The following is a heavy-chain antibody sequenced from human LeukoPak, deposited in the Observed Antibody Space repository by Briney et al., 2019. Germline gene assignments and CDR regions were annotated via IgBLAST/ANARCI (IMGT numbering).Heavy chain of an antibody. V-gene: IGHV3-64*01. CDR1: GFTFSNYA. CDR2: ISSNGGST. D-gene: IGHD2-21*01. J-gene: IGHJ4*02. CDR3: ARDLRLKELAYCGGDCFDY. Sequence: GGSLRLSCAASGFTFSNYAMHWVRQAPGKGLEYVSAISSNGGSTYYANSVKGRFTISRDNSKNTLYLQMGSLRAEDMAVYYCARDLRLKELAYCGGDCFDYWGQGTLVTVSS.